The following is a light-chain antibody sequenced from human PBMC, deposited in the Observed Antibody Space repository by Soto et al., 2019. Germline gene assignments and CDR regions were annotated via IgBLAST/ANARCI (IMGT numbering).Light chain of an antibody. J-gene: IGKJ5*01. Sequence: EIGLTQSPGTLSLSPGERATLSCRASQSVSSRLAWYQQKPGQAPRLLISGASSRAPGIPDRFSGSGSGTDFTLTISRLEPEDFALYYCQHYVERSPITFGQGTRLEIK. CDR2: GAS. V-gene: IGKV3-20*01. CDR3: QHYVERSPIT. CDR1: QSVSSR.